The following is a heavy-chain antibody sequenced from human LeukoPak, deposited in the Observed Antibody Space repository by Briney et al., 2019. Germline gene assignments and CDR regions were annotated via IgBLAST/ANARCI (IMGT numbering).Heavy chain of an antibody. CDR3: ARDSSGYQFDY. CDR1: GGSISSYY. Sequence: PSETLSLTCTVSGGSISSYYWSWIRQPPGKGLEWIGEINHSGSTNYNPSLKSRVTISVDTSKNQFSLKLSSVTAADTAVYYCARDSSGYQFDYWGQGTLVTVSS. CDR2: INHSGST. J-gene: IGHJ4*02. V-gene: IGHV4-34*01. D-gene: IGHD3-22*01.